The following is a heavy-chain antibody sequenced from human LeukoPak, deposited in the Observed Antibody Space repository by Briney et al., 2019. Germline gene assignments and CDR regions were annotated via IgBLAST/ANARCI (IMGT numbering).Heavy chain of an antibody. V-gene: IGHV4-59*12. D-gene: IGHD4-17*01. CDR3: ARERTVTSRYFDY. J-gene: IGHJ4*02. CDR1: GGSISSYY. Sequence: PSETLSLTCTVSGGSISSYYWSWIRQPPGKGLEWIGYIYYSGSTNYNPSLKSRVTISVDTSKNQFSLKLSSVTAADTAVYYCARERTVTSRYFDYWGQGTLVTVSS. CDR2: IYYSGST.